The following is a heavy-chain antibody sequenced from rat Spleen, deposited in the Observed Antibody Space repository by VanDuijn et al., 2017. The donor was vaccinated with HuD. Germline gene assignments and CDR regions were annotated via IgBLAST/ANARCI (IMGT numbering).Heavy chain of an antibody. D-gene: IGHD4-3*01. V-gene: IGHV2-4*01. CDR3: ARHLREASGVMDV. CDR2: IWSGGST. Sequence: QVQLKESGPGLVQPSQTLSLTCTVSGFSLTNYGVSWVRQPPGKGLEWIGAIWSGGSTDYHSALKSRLSISRDTSKSQVFLKMNSLQPEDTGTYYCARHLREASGVMDVWGQGASVTVSS. CDR1: GFSLTNYG. J-gene: IGHJ4*01.